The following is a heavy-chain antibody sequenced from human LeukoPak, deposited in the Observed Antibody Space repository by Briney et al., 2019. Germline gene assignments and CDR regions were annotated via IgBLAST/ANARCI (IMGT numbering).Heavy chain of an antibody. CDR3: ARGGVGVTMVRGVFNWFDP. J-gene: IGHJ5*02. Sequence: ASVKVSCKASGYTFTGYYMHWVRQAPGQGLEWMGWINPNSGGTNYAQKFQGRVTMTRDTSIRTAYMELSRLRSDDTAVYYCARGGVGVTMVRGVFNWFDPWGQGTLVTVSS. CDR1: GYTFTGYY. D-gene: IGHD3-10*01. CDR2: INPNSGGT. V-gene: IGHV1-2*02.